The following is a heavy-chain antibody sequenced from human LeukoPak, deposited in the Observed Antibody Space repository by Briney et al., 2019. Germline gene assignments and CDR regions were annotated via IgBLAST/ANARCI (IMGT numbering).Heavy chain of an antibody. CDR2: IYYSGST. D-gene: IGHD4-17*01. CDR1: AGSIRSSSFF. J-gene: IGHJ5*02. Sequence: PSETLSLTCTVSAGSIRSSSFFWDWIRQPPGKGREWIGSIYYSGSTYYNPSLKSRVTMSIDTSKNQFSLKLSSVTAADTAVYYCARHDYGDYVGWFDPWGQGTLATVSS. CDR3: ARHDYGDYVGWFDP. V-gene: IGHV4-39*01.